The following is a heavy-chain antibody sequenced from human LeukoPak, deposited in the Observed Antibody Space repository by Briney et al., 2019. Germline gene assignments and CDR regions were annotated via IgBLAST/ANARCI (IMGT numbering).Heavy chain of an antibody. Sequence: GASVKVSCTASGYTFTAYYMHWVRQAPGQGLEWMGRINPDRGGTNYAQKFQGRVTMTRAKSISTAYMELTSLRSDDTAVYYCARGPYDYVWGNYRYTGDAFDIWGHGTVVTVSS. CDR1: GYTFTAYY. V-gene: IGHV1-2*06. CDR2: INPDRGGT. J-gene: IGHJ3*02. D-gene: IGHD3-16*02. CDR3: ARGPYDYVWGNYRYTGDAFDI.